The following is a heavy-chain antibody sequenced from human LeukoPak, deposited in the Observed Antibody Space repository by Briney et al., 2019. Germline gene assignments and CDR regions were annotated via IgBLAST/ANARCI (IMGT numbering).Heavy chain of an antibody. CDR3: AHRLSNVGALYFQR. D-gene: IGHD1-26*01. Sequence: SGPTLVNPTGTLTLTSSFSGFSLSTSGVGVGWIRQPPGKALEWLALIYWDDDKRYCPSLKSRLTITKDTSKNQVVLRLTNMDPVATATYYCAHRLSNVGALYFQRWGQGTLVTVSS. J-gene: IGHJ1*01. V-gene: IGHV2-5*02. CDR2: IYWDDDK. CDR1: GFSLSTSGVG.